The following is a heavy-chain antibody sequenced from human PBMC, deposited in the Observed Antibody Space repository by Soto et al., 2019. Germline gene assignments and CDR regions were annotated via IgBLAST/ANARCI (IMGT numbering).Heavy chain of an antibody. CDR2: IYYSGST. CDR3: AGYYDFWSGYPIH. J-gene: IGHJ4*02. Sequence: SETLSLTCTVSGGSISSSSYYWGWIHQPPGKGLEWIGSIYYSGSTYYNPSLKSRVTISVDTSKNQFSLKLSSVTAADTAVYYCAGYYDFWSGYPIHWGQGTLVTVSS. CDR1: GGSISSSSYY. V-gene: IGHV4-39*01. D-gene: IGHD3-3*01.